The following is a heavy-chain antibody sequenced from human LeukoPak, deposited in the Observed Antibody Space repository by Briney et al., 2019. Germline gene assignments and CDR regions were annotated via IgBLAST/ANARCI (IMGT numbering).Heavy chain of an antibody. D-gene: IGHD2-2*02. J-gene: IGHJ6*02. CDR1: GGTFSSYA. CDR2: IIPIFGIA. Sequence: ATVKVSCKASGGTFSSYAISWVRQAPGQGLEWMGRIIPIFGIANYAQKFQGRVTITADKSTSTAYMELSSLRSEDTAVYYCAGDPCSSTSCYTRYYYGMDVWGQGTTVTVSS. V-gene: IGHV1-69*04. CDR3: AGDPCSSTSCYTRYYYGMDV.